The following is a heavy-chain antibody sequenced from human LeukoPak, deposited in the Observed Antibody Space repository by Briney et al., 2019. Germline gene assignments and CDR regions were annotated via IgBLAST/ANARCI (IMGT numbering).Heavy chain of an antibody. D-gene: IGHD4-17*01. CDR2: IMPLFGTA. V-gene: IGHV1-69*05. J-gene: IGHJ5*02. CDR3: ARDVHGDYGSGWFVP. CDR1: GGTFNNSA. Sequence: GSSVKVSCKTSGGTFNNSAISWVRQAPGQGLEWVGGIMPLFGTAGYAQKFQGRVTITKDESTRTVYLELTSLTSDDTAVYYCARDVHGDYGSGWFVPWGQGTLVSVSS.